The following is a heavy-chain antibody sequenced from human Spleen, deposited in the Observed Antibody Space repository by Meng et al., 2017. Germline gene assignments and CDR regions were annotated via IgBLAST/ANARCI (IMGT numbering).Heavy chain of an antibody. V-gene: IGHV4-38-2*02. Sequence: SETLSLTFTVSGSSISSGYYWGWIRQPPGKGREWIGSIYHSGITFYNPSLKSRVTISVDTSKNQFSLNMRSVIAANTAVYYCARLGFGERPEYWGQGTLVTVSS. CDR1: GSSISSGYY. D-gene: IGHD3-10*01. CDR3: ARLGFGERPEY. CDR2: IYHSGIT. J-gene: IGHJ4*02.